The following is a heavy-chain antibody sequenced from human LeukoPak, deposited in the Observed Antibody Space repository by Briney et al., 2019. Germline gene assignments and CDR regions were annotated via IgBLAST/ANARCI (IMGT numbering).Heavy chain of an antibody. Sequence: SETLSLTCTVSGGSISSHYWSWIRQPPGKGLEWIGYIYYSGSTNYNPSLKSRVTISVDTSKNQFSLKLSSVTAADTAVYYCARGDHRQDIVVVVAATLDYWGQGTLVTVSS. CDR3: ARGDHRQDIVVVVAATLDY. D-gene: IGHD2-15*01. CDR2: IYYSGST. V-gene: IGHV4-59*11. CDR1: GGSISSHY. J-gene: IGHJ4*02.